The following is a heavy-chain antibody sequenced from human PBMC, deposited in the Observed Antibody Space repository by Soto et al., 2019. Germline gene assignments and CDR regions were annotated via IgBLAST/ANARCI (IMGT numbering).Heavy chain of an antibody. J-gene: IGHJ5*02. Sequence: QVQLVQSGAEVKKPGASVKISCKASGYIFSSNAMHWVRQAPGQRLEWMGGINAGNGNTEYSQKFQGRVTITRDTSATTVYMELSSLRSEDTAVYYCANSSNWYGWFDPWGQGTLVTVSS. CDR1: GYIFSSNA. CDR3: ANSSNWYGWFDP. D-gene: IGHD6-13*01. V-gene: IGHV1-3*01. CDR2: INAGNGNT.